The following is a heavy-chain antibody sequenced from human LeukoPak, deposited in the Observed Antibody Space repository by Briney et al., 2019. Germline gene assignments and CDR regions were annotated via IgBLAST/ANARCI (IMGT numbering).Heavy chain of an antibody. J-gene: IGHJ4*02. CDR3: ARAGYCSSTSCYAGYFDY. Sequence: KPSETLSLTCTVSGGSISSYYWSWIRQPPGKGLEGIGYIYYSGSTNYNPSLKSRVTISVDTSKNQFSLKLSSVTAADTAVYYCARAGYCSSTSCYAGYFDYWGQGTLVTVSS. D-gene: IGHD2-2*01. CDR1: GGSISSYY. V-gene: IGHV4-59*01. CDR2: IYYSGST.